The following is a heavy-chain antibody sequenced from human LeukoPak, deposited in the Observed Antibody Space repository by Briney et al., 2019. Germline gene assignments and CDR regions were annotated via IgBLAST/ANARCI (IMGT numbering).Heavy chain of an antibody. CDR1: GGSISSSSYY. D-gene: IGHD6-13*01. J-gene: IGHJ4*02. Sequence: PSETLSLTRTVSGGSISSSSYYWGWIRQPPGKGLGWIGSIYYSGSTYYNPSPKSRVSISADTSKNHSSLLQRSVTAADTAVYYCARAEGARFIAEAGPFDYWGQGTLVTVSS. CDR2: IYYSGST. V-gene: IGHV4-39*07. CDR3: ARAEGARFIAEAGPFDY.